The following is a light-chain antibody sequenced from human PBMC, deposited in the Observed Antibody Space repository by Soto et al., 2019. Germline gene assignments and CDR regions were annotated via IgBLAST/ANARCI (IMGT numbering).Light chain of an antibody. J-gene: IGKJ5*01. Sequence: DIQITQSPSSVSSSVLYRFTITFLASQGISSSLAWYQQKPGKAPKLLIYGTSTLQSGVPSRFSGSGSGTDFTLTISGLQPEDFATYYCQQANSFPRTFGQGTRLEIK. CDR1: QGISSS. CDR3: QQANSFPRT. CDR2: GTS. V-gene: IGKV1-12*01.